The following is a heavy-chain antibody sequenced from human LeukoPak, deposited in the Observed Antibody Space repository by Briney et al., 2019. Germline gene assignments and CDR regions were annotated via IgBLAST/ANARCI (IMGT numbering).Heavy chain of an antibody. J-gene: IGHJ4*02. V-gene: IGHV4-34*01. D-gene: IGHD3-10*01. Sequence: SETLSLTCAVYGGSFSGYYWSWIRQPPGKGLEWIGEINHSGSTNYNPSLKSRVTISVDTSKNQFSLKLTSVTAADTAVYYCTKGRGIWGQGTLVTVSS. CDR1: GGSFSGYY. CDR2: INHSGST. CDR3: TKGRGI.